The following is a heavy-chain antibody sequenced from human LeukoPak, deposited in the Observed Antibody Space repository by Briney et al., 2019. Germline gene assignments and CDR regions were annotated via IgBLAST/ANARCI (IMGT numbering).Heavy chain of an antibody. CDR1: GYTLTELS. D-gene: IGHD2-15*01. V-gene: IGHV1-24*01. J-gene: IGHJ4*02. CDR3: ARDREYCSGGSCYHYFDY. CDR2: FDPEDGET. Sequence: ASVKVSCKVSGYTLTELSMHWVRQAPGKGLEWMGGFDPEDGETIYAQKFQGRVTMTEDTSTDTAYMELSSLRSEDTAVYYCARDREYCSGGSCYHYFDYWGQETLVTVSS.